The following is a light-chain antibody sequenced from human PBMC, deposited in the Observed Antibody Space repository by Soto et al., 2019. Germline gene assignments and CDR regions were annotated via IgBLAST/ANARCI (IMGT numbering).Light chain of an antibody. CDR1: QSVSSSS. J-gene: IGKJ1*01. V-gene: IGKV3-20*01. Sequence: EIVFTQSPGTLSLSPGERATLSCRASQSVSSSSLAWYQQRPGQAPRLLIYGASSRATGIPVRFSGSGSGTDFTLTISRLEPEDFAVYYCQQYGSSPTTFGQGTKVDIK. CDR3: QQYGSSPTT. CDR2: GAS.